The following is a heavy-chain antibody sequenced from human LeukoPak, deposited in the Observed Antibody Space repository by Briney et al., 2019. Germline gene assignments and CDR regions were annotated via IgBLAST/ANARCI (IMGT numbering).Heavy chain of an antibody. CDR3: ASTLGYCSSTSCYTGIGFDY. CDR2: IYPGDSDT. CDR1: GYSFTSYW. V-gene: IGHV5-51*01. D-gene: IGHD2-2*02. J-gene: IGHJ4*02. Sequence: GESLKISCKGSGYSFTSYWIDWVRQMPGKGLEWMGIIYPGDSDTRYSPSFQGQVTISADKSISTAYLQWSSLKASDTAMYYCASTLGYCSSTSCYTGIGFDYWGQGTLVTVSS.